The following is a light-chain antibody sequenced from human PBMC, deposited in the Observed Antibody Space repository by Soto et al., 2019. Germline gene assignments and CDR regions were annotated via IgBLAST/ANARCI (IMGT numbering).Light chain of an antibody. Sequence: QSALTQPASVSGSPGQSITISCTGTSSDVGAYNYVSWYQQHPGKAPKLMIYDVSNRPSGVSNRFSGSKSGNTASLTISGLQAEDETDYYCRSFTTSRTVVFGGGTKLTVL. CDR2: DVS. CDR1: SSDVGAYNY. J-gene: IGLJ2*01. CDR3: RSFTTSRTVV. V-gene: IGLV2-14*01.